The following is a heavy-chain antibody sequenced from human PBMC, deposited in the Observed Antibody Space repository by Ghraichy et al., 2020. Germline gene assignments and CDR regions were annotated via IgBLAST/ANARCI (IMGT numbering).Heavy chain of an antibody. CDR1: GFTFSDHY. Sequence: GGSLRLSCAASGFTFSDHYMDWVRQAPGKGLEWVGRIRNKANSYTTEYAASVKGRFIVSGDESKNSLYLQMNSLKTEDTALYYCARLYDRVGKSQRGDFWGQGTMVTVSS. D-gene: IGHD3-22*01. J-gene: IGHJ3*01. CDR3: ARLYDRVGKSQRGDF. CDR2: IRNKANSYTT. V-gene: IGHV3-72*01.